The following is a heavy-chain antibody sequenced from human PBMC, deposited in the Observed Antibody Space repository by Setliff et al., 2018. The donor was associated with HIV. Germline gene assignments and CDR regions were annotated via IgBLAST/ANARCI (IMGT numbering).Heavy chain of an antibody. V-gene: IGHV4-39*02. CDR1: GGFINTNSYY. CDR3: VALSVVQTQAMELAWFEP. D-gene: IGHD1-26*01. Sequence: SETLSLTCNVSGGFINTNSYYWGWIRQPPGKKVEWIGNVFYSGTTYYSPSLKSRVTISVDTAKNHFSLRLSSVTAADTAAYFCVALSVVQTQAMELAWFEPWGQGTPVTVSS. J-gene: IGHJ5*02. CDR2: VFYSGTT.